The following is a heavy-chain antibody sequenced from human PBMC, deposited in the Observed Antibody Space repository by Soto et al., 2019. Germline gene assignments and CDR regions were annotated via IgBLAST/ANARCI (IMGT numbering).Heavy chain of an antibody. CDR1: GGSFGKSA. Sequence: SVRVSCKASGGSFGKSAINWVRQTPGQGLEWLGGFIPVYRTLNYAQKFQGRVTITADESTGTAYMTLSSLASDDTAVYYCATGVIWIGYFTVDSWGQGTRVTVSS. D-gene: IGHD3-3*01. V-gene: IGHV1-69*13. CDR2: FIPVYRTL. J-gene: IGHJ4*02. CDR3: ATGVIWIGYFTVDS.